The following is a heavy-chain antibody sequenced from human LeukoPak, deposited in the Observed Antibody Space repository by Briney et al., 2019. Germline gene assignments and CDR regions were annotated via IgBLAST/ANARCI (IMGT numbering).Heavy chain of an antibody. CDR1: GFTFSDYY. V-gene: IGHV3-11*01. Sequence: GGSLRLSCAASGFTFSDYYMSWIRQAPGKGLEWVSYISSSSSTIYYADSVKGRFTISRDNAKNSLYLQMNSLRAEDTALYYCAKGSSYYYYSSAWFDYWGQGTLVTVSS. CDR2: ISSSSSTI. J-gene: IGHJ4*02. CDR3: AKGSSYYYYSSAWFDY. D-gene: IGHD3-22*01.